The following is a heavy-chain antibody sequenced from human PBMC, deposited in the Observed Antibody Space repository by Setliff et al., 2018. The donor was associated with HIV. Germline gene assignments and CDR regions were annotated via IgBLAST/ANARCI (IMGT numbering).Heavy chain of an antibody. CDR2: VRPIGET. CDR1: GESSNNDA. CDR3: ARVIRGVYFYDGTGYYYFDD. D-gene: IGHD3-10*01. V-gene: IGHV4-34*01. J-gene: IGHJ4*02. Sequence: SETLSLTCAVFGESSNNDAWTWIRQPPGKGLEWIGEVRPIGETTYSQSLKDRVTISIDTSKHHFSLKRNSVTVADTAVYYCARVIRGVYFYDGTGYYYFDDWGQGALVTVSS.